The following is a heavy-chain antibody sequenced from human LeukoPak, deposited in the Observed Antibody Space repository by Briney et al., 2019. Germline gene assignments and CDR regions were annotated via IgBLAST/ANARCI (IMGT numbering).Heavy chain of an antibody. J-gene: IGHJ6*02. CDR2: IHYTWNA. CDR3: ARVASKGGMDV. Sequence: PSETLSLTCSVFGGSIGSYHWSWIRQTPGKGLEWIGHIHYTWNAKYNPSLKSRVTISLDRSNNQFSLRLSSVTAADTAVYYCARVASKGGMDVWGQGTTVTVS. V-gene: IGHV4-59*01. CDR1: GGSIGSYH.